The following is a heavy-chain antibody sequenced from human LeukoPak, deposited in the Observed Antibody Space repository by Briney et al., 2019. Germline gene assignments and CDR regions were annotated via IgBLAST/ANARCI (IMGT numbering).Heavy chain of an antibody. D-gene: IGHD1-1*01. J-gene: IGHJ4*02. CDR2: INWNGGSI. V-gene: IGHV3-9*01. CDR1: GFPFSDYT. CDR3: TKDRYIGATVSIDY. Sequence: PGGSLRLSCVASGFPFSDYTMHWVRQAPGKGLEWVSGINWNGGSIGYADSVKGRFTISRDNARNSLYLQMNSLRAEDTAFYYCTKDRYIGATVSIDYWGQGTLVTVSS.